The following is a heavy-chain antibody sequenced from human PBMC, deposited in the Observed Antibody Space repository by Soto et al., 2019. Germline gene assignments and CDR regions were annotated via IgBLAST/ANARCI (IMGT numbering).Heavy chain of an antibody. D-gene: IGHD3-22*01. CDR3: ARGGEMKYYDSSGYLY. CDR1: RFTFSSWT. CDR2: ISSSGGIK. Sequence: GGSLRLSCAAHRFTFSSWTMNWVRQAPGKGLEWISYISSSGGIKYYADSVKGRFTISRDNARNSLFLQMNSVRAEDTAVYCCARGGEMKYYDSSGYLYWGQGTVVTVSS. J-gene: IGHJ4*02. V-gene: IGHV3-21*05.